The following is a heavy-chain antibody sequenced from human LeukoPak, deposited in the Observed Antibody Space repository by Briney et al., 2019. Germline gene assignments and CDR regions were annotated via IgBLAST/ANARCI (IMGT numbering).Heavy chain of an antibody. CDR2: IKGDGSEK. J-gene: IGHJ4*02. CDR3: AVEYSSTPLGLDF. CDR1: GFTFSSYA. Sequence: GGSLRLSCAASGFTFSSYAMSWVRQAPGKGLEWVANIKGDGSEKYYMDSVKGRFTVSRDNAKKSLYLQMNSLRAEDTAVYYCAVEYSSTPLGLDFWGQGTLVTVSS. V-gene: IGHV3-7*03. D-gene: IGHD6-19*01.